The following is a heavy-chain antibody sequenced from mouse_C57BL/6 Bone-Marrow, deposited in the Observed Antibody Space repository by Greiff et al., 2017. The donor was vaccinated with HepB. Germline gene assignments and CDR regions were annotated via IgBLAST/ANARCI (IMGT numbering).Heavy chain of an antibody. CDR1: GYTFTDYY. V-gene: IGHV1-26*01. CDR2: INPNNGGT. D-gene: IGHD3-2*02. CDR3: AREELRLRGYAMDY. Sequence: VQLQQSGPELVKPGASVKISRKASGYTFTDYYMNWVKQSHGKSLEWIGDINPNNGGTSYNQKFKGKATLTVDKSSSTAYMELRSLTSEDSAVYYCAREELRLRGYAMDYWGQGTSVTVSS. J-gene: IGHJ4*01.